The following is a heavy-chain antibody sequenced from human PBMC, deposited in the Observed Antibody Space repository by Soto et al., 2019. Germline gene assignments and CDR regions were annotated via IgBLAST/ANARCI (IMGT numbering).Heavy chain of an antibody. D-gene: IGHD4-17*01. J-gene: IGHJ5*02. V-gene: IGHV4-30-4*01. CDR2: IYYSGST. Sequence: SETLSLTCTVSGGSISSGDYYWSWIRQPPGKGLEWIGYIYYSGSTYYNPSLKSRVTISVDTSKNQFSLKLSSVTAADTAVYYCARDQVEDYGDYTDWFDPWGQGTLVTVSS. CDR3: ARDQVEDYGDYTDWFDP. CDR1: GGSISSGDYY.